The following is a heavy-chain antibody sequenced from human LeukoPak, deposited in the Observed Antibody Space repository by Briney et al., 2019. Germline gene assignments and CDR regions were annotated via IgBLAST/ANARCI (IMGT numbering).Heavy chain of an antibody. CDR3: ARSRCSSTSCLYFQH. J-gene: IGHJ1*01. V-gene: IGHV3-7*03. CDR1: GFTFSSYW. Sequence: GGSLRLSCAASGFTFSSYWMSWVRQAPGKGLEWVANIKQDGSEKYYVDSVKGRFTISRDNAKNSLYPQMNSLRAEDTAVYYCARSRCSSTSCLYFQHWGQGTLVTVSS. D-gene: IGHD2-2*01. CDR2: IKQDGSEK.